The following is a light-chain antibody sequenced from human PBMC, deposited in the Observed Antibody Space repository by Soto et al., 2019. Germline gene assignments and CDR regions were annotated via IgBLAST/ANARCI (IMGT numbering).Light chain of an antibody. Sequence: EIVLTQSPATLSLSPGKRATLSCRASQSVSDYLAWYQQKPGQAPRLLIYDTSNRAPGIPARFSGSGSETDFTLTISSLEPEDFATYYCQQRYKWPNTFGQGTKLEI. V-gene: IGKV3-11*01. CDR2: DTS. CDR1: QSVSDY. J-gene: IGKJ2*01. CDR3: QQRYKWPNT.